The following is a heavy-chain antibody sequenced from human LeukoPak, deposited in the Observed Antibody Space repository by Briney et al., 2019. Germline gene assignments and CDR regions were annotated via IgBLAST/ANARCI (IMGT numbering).Heavy chain of an antibody. Sequence: GASVEVSCKASGYTFASYYMHWVRQAPGQGLEWMGIINPSGGSTSYAQKFQGRVTMTRDTSTSTVYMELSSLRSEDTAVYYCARRYCSSTSCYLYYFDYWGQGTLVTVSS. CDR2: INPSGGST. J-gene: IGHJ4*02. D-gene: IGHD2-2*01. CDR3: ARRYCSSTSCYLYYFDY. CDR1: GYTFASYY. V-gene: IGHV1-46*01.